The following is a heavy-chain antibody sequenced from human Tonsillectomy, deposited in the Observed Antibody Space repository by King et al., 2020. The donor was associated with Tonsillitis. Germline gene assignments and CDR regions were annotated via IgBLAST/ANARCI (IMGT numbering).Heavy chain of an antibody. Sequence: VQLVESGGGLVQPGGSLKLSCTASGFTFSGSTMLWVRQASGKGLEWGGRIRSKANSYATAYAASVKGRFTLSRDDSKNKAYLQMNSLKTEDTAVYYCSLTNPGCSGGWYWGQGTLVTVSS. D-gene: IGHD6-19*01. CDR3: SLTNPGCSGGWY. V-gene: IGHV3-73*02. CDR1: GFTFSGST. CDR2: IRSKANSYAT. J-gene: IGHJ4*02.